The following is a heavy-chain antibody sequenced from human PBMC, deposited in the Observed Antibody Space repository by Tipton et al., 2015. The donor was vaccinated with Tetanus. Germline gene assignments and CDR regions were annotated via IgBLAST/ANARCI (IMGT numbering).Heavy chain of an antibody. J-gene: IGHJ4*02. Sequence: SGVTFSSYAMSWVRQAPGKGLEWVSAISGSGGSTYYADSVKGRFTISRDNSKNTLYLQMNSLRAEDTAVYYCAKDWGKFYYDSSGYYYEGYYFDYWGQGTLVTVSS. CDR3: AKDWGKFYYDSSGYYYEGYYFDY. D-gene: IGHD3-22*01. V-gene: IGHV3-23*01. CDR2: ISGSGGST. CDR1: GVTFSSYA.